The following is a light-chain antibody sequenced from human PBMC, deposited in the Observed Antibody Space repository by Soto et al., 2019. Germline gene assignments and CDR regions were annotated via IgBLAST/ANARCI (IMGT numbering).Light chain of an antibody. CDR3: QPRYNWPPT. V-gene: IGKV3-11*01. CDR2: DAS. J-gene: IGKJ1*01. Sequence: EIVFTQSPATLSLSPGERAALSCRASQYVSSFLAWYQQKAGQAPRLLIYDASHRATGIPARFSGSGSGTDFTLTINSLEPEDFALYYCQPRYNWPPTFGQGTQVDSK. CDR1: QYVSSF.